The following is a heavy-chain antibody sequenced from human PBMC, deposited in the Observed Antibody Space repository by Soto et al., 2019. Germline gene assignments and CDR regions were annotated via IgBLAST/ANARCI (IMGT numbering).Heavy chain of an antibody. CDR1: GFTFSSYG. CDR2: ISYDGSNK. CDR3: AKDGEMATPAGYYFDY. V-gene: IGHV3-30*18. Sequence: QVQLVESGGGVVQPGRSLRLSCAASGFTFSSYGMHWVRQAPGKGLEWVAVISYDGSNKYYADSVKGRFTISRDNSKNTLYLQMNSRRAEDTAVYYCAKDGEMATPAGYYFDYWGQGTLVTVSS. D-gene: IGHD5-12*01. J-gene: IGHJ4*02.